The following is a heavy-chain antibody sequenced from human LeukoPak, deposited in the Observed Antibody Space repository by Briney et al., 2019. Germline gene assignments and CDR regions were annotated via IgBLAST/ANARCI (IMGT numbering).Heavy chain of an antibody. CDR1: GFTFSSSA. D-gene: IGHD4-23*01. Sequence: GGSLRLSCAASGFTFSSSAMNWVRQAPGKGLEWVSAITGSGGTTYYADSVKGRFTVSRDNSKNTLYLQMNSLRAEDTAVYYCAKESSWGTVVTPGGPSAWGQGTLVTVSS. CDR2: ITGSGGTT. V-gene: IGHV3-23*01. CDR3: AKESSWGTVVTPGGPSA. J-gene: IGHJ5*02.